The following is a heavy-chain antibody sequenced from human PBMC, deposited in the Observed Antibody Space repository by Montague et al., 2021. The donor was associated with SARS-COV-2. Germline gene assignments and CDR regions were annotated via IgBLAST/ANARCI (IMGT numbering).Heavy chain of an antibody. V-gene: IGHV3-23*03. J-gene: IGHJ4*02. CDR3: AKDPHYDFWSGYYFHY. D-gene: IGHD3-3*01. Sequence: SLRLSCAASGFTFSNYALSWVRQAPGKGLEWVSLIYSGGSSTYYADSVKGRFTISRDNSMNTLYLQMNSLRAEDTAVYYCAKDPHYDFWSGYYFHYWGQGTLVTVSS. CDR1: GFTFSNYA. CDR2: IYSGGSST.